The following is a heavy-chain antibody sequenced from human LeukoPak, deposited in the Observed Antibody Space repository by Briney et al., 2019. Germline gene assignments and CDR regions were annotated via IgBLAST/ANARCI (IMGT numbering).Heavy chain of an antibody. CDR2: IRSKANSYTT. CDR1: GFTFSGSA. D-gene: IGHD3-22*01. V-gene: IGHV3-73*01. Sequence: GGSLRLSCATSGFTFSGSAIHWVRQASGKGLEWVGRIRSKANSYTTTDAASVKGRFTISRDDSKNTAYLQMNSLKTEDTAVYYCTRPSYDSSVSGVVYWGQGTLVTVSS. J-gene: IGHJ4*02. CDR3: TRPSYDSSVSGVVY.